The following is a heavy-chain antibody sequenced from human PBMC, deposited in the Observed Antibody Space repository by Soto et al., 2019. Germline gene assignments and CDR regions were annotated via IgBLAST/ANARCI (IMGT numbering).Heavy chain of an antibody. V-gene: IGHV1-18*01. Sequence: ASVKVSCKASGYTFTSYGISWVRQAPGQGLEWMGWISAYNGNTNSAQKLQGRVTMTTDTSASTADMELRSLRSDDTAVYYCARDEADGHDAFDIWGQGTMVTVSS. J-gene: IGHJ3*02. CDR2: ISAYNGNT. CDR1: GYTFTSYG. CDR3: ARDEADGHDAFDI.